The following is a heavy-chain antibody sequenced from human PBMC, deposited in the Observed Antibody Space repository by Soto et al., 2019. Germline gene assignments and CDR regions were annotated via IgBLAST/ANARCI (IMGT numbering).Heavy chain of an antibody. CDR3: ARGGGWVGEASFDS. CDR2: INAGNGRE. Sequence: QVQLEQSGAEVKKPGASVKISCKTSGYTFTSYTLHWVRQAPGQGLEWMGWINAGNGREKYSQRFQERVSPPTAKSATTAYMELRSLTSEDPAVYYCARGGGWVGEASFDSWGQGTQVIVSS. D-gene: IGHD3-10*01. J-gene: IGHJ4*02. V-gene: IGHV1-3*01. CDR1: GYTFTSYT.